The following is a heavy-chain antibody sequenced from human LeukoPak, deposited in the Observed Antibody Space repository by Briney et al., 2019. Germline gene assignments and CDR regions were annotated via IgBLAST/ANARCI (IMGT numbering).Heavy chain of an antibody. CDR2: ISWNSGSI. D-gene: IGHD2-15*01. Sequence: GGSLRLSCAASGFTFDDYAMHWVRHAPGKGLEWVSGISWNSGSIGYADSVKGRFTISRDNAKNSLYLQMNSLRAEDTALYYCAKQADCSGGSCYSREDDDAFDIWGQGTMVTVSS. CDR1: GFTFDDYA. J-gene: IGHJ3*02. CDR3: AKQADCSGGSCYSREDDDAFDI. V-gene: IGHV3-9*01.